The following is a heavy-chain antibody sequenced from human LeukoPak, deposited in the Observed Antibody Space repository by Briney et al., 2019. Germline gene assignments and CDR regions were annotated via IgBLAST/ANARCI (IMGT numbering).Heavy chain of an antibody. V-gene: IGHV4-38-2*02. Sequence: SETLSLTCTVSGYSLSSGSYWGWIRQPPGKGLEWIASIYHSGSTYYNPSLKSRVTISVDTSKNQFSLKLRSVTAADTAVYYCARVVQSTDSSGFYLPEYFQHWGQGTLVTVSS. CDR2: IYHSGST. J-gene: IGHJ1*01. CDR3: ARVVQSTDSSGFYLPEYFQH. D-gene: IGHD3-22*01. CDR1: GYSLSSGSY.